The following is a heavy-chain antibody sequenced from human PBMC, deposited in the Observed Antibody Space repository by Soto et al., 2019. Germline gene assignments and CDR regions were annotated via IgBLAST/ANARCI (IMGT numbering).Heavy chain of an antibody. CDR2: IYYSGST. CDR1: GGSISSGGYY. D-gene: IGHD5-12*01. J-gene: IGHJ4*02. CDR3: ACLGYSGYGGVFDY. V-gene: IGHV4-31*03. Sequence: SETLSLTCTVSGGSISSGGYYWSWIRQHPGKGLEWIGYIYYSGSTYYNPSLKSRVTISVDTSKNQFSLKLSSVTAADTAVYYCACLGYSGYGGVFDYWSQGTLVTVSS.